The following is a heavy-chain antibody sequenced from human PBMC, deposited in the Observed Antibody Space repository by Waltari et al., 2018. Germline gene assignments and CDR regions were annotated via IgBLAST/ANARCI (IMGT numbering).Heavy chain of an antibody. CDR1: GLTFSSYA. CDR2: ISGSGGST. Sequence: EGQLLESGGGLVQPGGSLRLSCAASGLTFSSYAMSWGRQAPGRGLEWVSAISGSGGSTYYADSVKGRFTISRDNSKNTLYLQMNSLRAEDTAVYYCAKDALYCSSTSCYDGGFFDYWGQGTLVTVSS. V-gene: IGHV3-23*01. CDR3: AKDALYCSSTSCYDGGFFDY. D-gene: IGHD2-2*01. J-gene: IGHJ4*02.